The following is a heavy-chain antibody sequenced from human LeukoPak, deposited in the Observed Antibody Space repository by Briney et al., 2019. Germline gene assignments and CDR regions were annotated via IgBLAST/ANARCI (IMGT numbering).Heavy chain of an antibody. J-gene: IGHJ6*02. CDR3: ARDRYCSGGSCPVNYYYYGMDV. CDR1: GFTFSSYG. V-gene: IGHV3-33*01. D-gene: IGHD2-15*01. Sequence: GGSLRLSCAASGFTFSSYGMHWVRQAPGKGLEWVAVIWYDGSNKYYADSVKGRFTISRDNSKNTLYLQMNSLRAEDTAVYYCARDRYCSGGSCPVNYYYYGMDVWGQGTTVTVSS. CDR2: IWYDGSNK.